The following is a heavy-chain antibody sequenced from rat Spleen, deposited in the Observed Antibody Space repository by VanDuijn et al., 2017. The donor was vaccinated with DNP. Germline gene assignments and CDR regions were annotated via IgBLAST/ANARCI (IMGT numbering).Heavy chain of an antibody. Sequence: QVQLRESAPGLVQPSQTLSLACTVSGFSLTNFGVNWVRPPPGKGLEWVAAMSGAGATFYNSALKSRLSFSSDPSRSQVFLHMDSLQSEDTAIYFCTGGGSTSYPFTYWGQGTLVTVSS. CDR3: TGGGSTSYPFTY. CDR2: MSGAGAT. D-gene: IGHD1-3*01. J-gene: IGHJ3*01. V-gene: IGHV2S12*01. CDR1: GFSLTNFG.